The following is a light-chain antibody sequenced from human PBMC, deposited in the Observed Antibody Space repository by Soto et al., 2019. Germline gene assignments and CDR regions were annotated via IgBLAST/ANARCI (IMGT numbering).Light chain of an antibody. CDR2: GAY. CDR3: QQYNNWPPLT. CDR1: QSVSSN. J-gene: IGKJ4*01. Sequence: EVVMTQSPATLSVSPGERATLSCRASQSVSSNLAWYQQKPGQAPRLIIYGAYTRATDIPARFSGSGSGTDFTLTISRLQSEDFAVYYCQQYNNWPPLTFGGGTRVEIK. V-gene: IGKV3-15*01.